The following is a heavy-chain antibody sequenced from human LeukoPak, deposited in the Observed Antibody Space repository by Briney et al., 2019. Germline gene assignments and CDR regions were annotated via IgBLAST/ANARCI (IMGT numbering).Heavy chain of an antibody. CDR2: ISGSGGST. J-gene: IGHJ6*03. D-gene: IGHD2-21*01. Sequence: GGSLRLSCAASGFTVSSNYMSWVRQAPGKGLEWVSAISGSGGSTYYADSVKGRFTISRDNSKNTLHLQMNSLRAEDTAVYYCAKSYSGSRNYYYYMDVWGKGTTVTISS. CDR3: AKSYSGSRNYYYYMDV. CDR1: GFTVSSNY. V-gene: IGHV3-23*01.